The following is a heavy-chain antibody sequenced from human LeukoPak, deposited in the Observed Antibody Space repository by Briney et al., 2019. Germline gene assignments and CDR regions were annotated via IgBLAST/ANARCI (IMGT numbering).Heavy chain of an antibody. CDR2: ISSNGGST. J-gene: IGHJ4*02. V-gene: IGHV3-64*01. CDR1: GFTFSTYV. CDR3: ARAYYDSSGYYQPTPVDY. D-gene: IGHD3-22*01. Sequence: GGSLRLSCAASGFTFSTYVMYWVRQAPGKGLEYVSAISSNGGSTYYANSVKGRFTISRDNSRNTLYHQMGSLRAEDMAVYYCARAYYDSSGYYQPTPVDYWGQGTLVTVSS.